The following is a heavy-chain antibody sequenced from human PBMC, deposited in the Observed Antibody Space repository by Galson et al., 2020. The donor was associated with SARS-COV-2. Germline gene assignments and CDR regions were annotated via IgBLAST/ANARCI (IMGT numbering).Heavy chain of an antibody. CDR2: IYYSGST. J-gene: IGHJ6*02. D-gene: IGHD6-13*01. CDR1: GGSISSSSYY. CDR3: ARRGVPRYSSKFGGYYYYGMDV. Sequence: SETLSLICTVSGGSISSSSYYWGWIRQPPGKGLEWIGSIYYSGSTYYNPSLKSRVTISVDTSKNQFSLKLSSVTAADTAVYYCARRGVPRYSSKFGGYYYYGMDVWGQGTTVTVSS. V-gene: IGHV4-39*01.